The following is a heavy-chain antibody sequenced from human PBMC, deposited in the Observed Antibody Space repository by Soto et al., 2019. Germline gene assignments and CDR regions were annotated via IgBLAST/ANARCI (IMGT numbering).Heavy chain of an antibody. CDR1: GFSLSTSGMC. J-gene: IGHJ4*02. Sequence: SGPTLVNPTPTLTLTCTFSGFSLSTSGMCVSWLRQPPGKALEWLALIDWDDDKYYSTSLKTRLTISKDTSKNQVVLTVTNMDPVDTATYFCARLSYRSFNFDYWGQGTLVTVSS. CDR3: ARLSYRSFNFDY. CDR2: IDWDDDK. V-gene: IGHV2-70*01. D-gene: IGHD3-16*02.